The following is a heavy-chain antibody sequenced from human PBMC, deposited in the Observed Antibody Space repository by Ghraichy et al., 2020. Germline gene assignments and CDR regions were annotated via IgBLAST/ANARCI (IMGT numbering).Heavy chain of an antibody. CDR2: ISGYNGDT. CDR1: GDSFTSTG. V-gene: IGHV1-18*01. CDR3: AGEPNWELGRGFDS. D-gene: IGHD1-26*01. Sequence: ASVKVSCKAAGDSFTSTGISWVRQAPGQGLERMGWISGYNGDTKYVQKLQGRVTMTTDTSTSTDYMELMSLRSDDTAVYYCAGEPNWELGRGFDSWGQGTLVTVSS. J-gene: IGHJ4*02.